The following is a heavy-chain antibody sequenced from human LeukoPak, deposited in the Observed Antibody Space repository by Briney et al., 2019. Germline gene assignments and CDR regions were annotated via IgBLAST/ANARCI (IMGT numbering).Heavy chain of an antibody. CDR3: ARVTTEYLRLDY. CDR2: IYYSGST. CDR1: GGSISSGGYY. Sequence: SETLSLTCTVSGGSISSGGYYWSWIRQHPGKGLEWIGYIYYSGSTYYNPSLKSRVTISVDTSKNQFSLKLSSVTAADTAVYYCARVTTEYLRLDYWGQGTLVTVSS. V-gene: IGHV4-31*03. J-gene: IGHJ4*02. D-gene: IGHD4-17*01.